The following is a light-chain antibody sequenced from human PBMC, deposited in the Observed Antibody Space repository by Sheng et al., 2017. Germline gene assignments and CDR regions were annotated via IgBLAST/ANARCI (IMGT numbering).Light chain of an antibody. Sequence: EIVLTQSPGTLSLSPGETATLSCRASQSISSNLAWYQQKPGQAPRLLIYGASTRATGIPDRFSGSGSGTDFTLTISRLEPEDFAVYFCQQYGSSPVSFAGGTKVEIK. V-gene: IGKV3-20*01. CDR2: GAS. J-gene: IGKJ4*01. CDR3: QQYGSSPVS. CDR1: QSISSN.